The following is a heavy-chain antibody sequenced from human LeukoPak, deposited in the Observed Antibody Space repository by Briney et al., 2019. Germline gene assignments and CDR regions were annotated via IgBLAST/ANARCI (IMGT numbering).Heavy chain of an antibody. CDR2: LSGNGAKT. CDR3: ARDKSYHYDY. Sequence: GGSLRLFCGVSVFTFGSYAMSLLRQAPGKGLEWVSALSGNGAKTFYADSVKGRFTISRDNSKNTMFLQMNSLRAEETAIYYCARDKSYHYDYWGQGTLVTVSS. CDR1: VFTFGSYA. J-gene: IGHJ4*02. V-gene: IGHV3-23*01. D-gene: IGHD1-26*01.